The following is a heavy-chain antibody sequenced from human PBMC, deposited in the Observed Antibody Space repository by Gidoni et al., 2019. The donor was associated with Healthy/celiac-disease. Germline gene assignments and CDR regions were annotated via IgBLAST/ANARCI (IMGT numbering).Heavy chain of an antibody. CDR1: GFTFSSYA. Sequence: EVQLLESGGGLVQPGGSLRLSCAASGFTFSSYALSWVRQAPGKGLEWVSAISGSGGSTYYADSVKGRFTISRDNSKNTLYLQMNSLRAEDTAVYYCAKVHQRNYYDSTIDAFDIWGQGTMVTVSS. J-gene: IGHJ3*02. D-gene: IGHD3-22*01. CDR2: ISGSGGST. V-gene: IGHV3-23*01. CDR3: AKVHQRNYYDSTIDAFDI.